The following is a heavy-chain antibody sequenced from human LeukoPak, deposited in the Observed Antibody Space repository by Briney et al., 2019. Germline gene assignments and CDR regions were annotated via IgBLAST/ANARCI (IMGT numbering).Heavy chain of an antibody. D-gene: IGHD6-19*01. Sequence: SETLSLTCTVSGDSMSSYYWSWIRQPPGKGLEWIGYMYYSGSTNYSPSLTTRVTISVDTSKNQLSLKLTSVTAADTAVYYCARCGSGWPYYFDYWGQGTLVTVSS. CDR3: ARCGSGWPYYFDY. CDR1: GDSMSSYY. V-gene: IGHV4-59*01. CDR2: MYYSGST. J-gene: IGHJ4*02.